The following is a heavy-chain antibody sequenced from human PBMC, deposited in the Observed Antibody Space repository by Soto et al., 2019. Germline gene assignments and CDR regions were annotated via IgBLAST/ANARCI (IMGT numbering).Heavy chain of an antibody. D-gene: IGHD6-19*01. J-gene: IGHJ3*02. Sequence: EVQLLESGGGLVQPGGSLRLSCAASGFTFSSYAMSWVRQAPGKGLEWVSVVSGTDDTTYYADSVKGRFTIARDNSKNTLYLQMNSLRADDTAVYYCAKDEYPRGWYLSGAFDIWGQGTMVTVSS. CDR3: AKDEYPRGWYLSGAFDI. CDR2: VSGTDDTT. CDR1: GFTFSSYA. V-gene: IGHV3-23*01.